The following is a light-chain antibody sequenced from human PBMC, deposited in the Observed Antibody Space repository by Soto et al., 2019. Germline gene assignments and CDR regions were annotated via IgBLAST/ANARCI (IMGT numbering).Light chain of an antibody. Sequence: QSALTQPASVSGSSGQSITISCTGTSSDVGGYNHVSWYQQHPGKAPKLIIYEVSNRPSGVSNRFSGSKSGNTASLSISGLQAEDESEYYCSSYTTRSNWVFGGGTKLTVL. CDR1: SSDVGGYNH. J-gene: IGLJ3*02. V-gene: IGLV2-14*01. CDR3: SSYTTRSNWV. CDR2: EVS.